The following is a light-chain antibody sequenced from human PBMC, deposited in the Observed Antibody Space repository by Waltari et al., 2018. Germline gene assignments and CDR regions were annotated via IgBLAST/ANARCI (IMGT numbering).Light chain of an antibody. CDR3: QQHTTYPLT. CDR1: QGIASF. Sequence: QLTQSPASLSASVGDTVTISCRASQGIASFLTWYQQKPGGAPKLLIYAASTLESGVPSRFSGTRSGTDFTLTISSLQPEDFATYYCQQHTTYPLTFDQGTRLDIK. J-gene: IGKJ5*01. V-gene: IGKV1-9*01. CDR2: AAS.